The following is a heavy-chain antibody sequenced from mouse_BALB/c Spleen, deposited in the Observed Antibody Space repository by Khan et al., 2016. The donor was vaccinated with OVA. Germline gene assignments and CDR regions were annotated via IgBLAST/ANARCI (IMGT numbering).Heavy chain of an antibody. Sequence: VQLQQSGPELMKPGASVKISCKASGYSFTSYYIHWVMESHGKSLEWIGYIDPFSGDTTYNQKFKGKATLTVDKSSSTAYILLSNLTSEDYAVYYCTRHGYVAWFTYWGQGTLVTVSA. D-gene: IGHD2-2*01. CDR2: IDPFSGDT. CDR3: TRHGYVAWFTY. J-gene: IGHJ3*01. CDR1: GYSFTSYY. V-gene: IGHV1S135*01.